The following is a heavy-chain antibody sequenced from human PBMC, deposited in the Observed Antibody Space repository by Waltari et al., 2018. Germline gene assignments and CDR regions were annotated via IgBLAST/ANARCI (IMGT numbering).Heavy chain of an antibody. V-gene: IGHV3-53*01. Sequence: EVQLVESGGGLIQPGGSLRLYCEASAFTVSNDYLSWVRQAPGKGLEWVSVIYSGGTTHYEDSCKGLFSISRDDSKNTIYLQMNSLRVGDTAVSHCTRDPGLPNGMHVWGQGTTVTVSS. CDR2: IYSGGTT. CDR1: AFTVSNDY. J-gene: IGHJ6*02. CDR3: TRDPGLPNGMHV.